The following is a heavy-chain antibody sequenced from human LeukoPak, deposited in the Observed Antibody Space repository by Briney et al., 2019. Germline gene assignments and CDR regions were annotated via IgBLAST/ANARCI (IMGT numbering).Heavy chain of an antibody. Sequence: NPSETLSLTCTVSGGSIISYYWSWIRQPAGKGLEWIGRIYTSGSTNYNPSLRSRVTMSVDTSKNQFSLNLSSVTAADTAVYYCARDNNVWGSYRQFDPWGQGTLVTVSS. D-gene: IGHD3-16*02. CDR1: GGSIISYY. CDR2: IYTSGST. V-gene: IGHV4-4*07. CDR3: ARDNNVWGSYRQFDP. J-gene: IGHJ5*02.